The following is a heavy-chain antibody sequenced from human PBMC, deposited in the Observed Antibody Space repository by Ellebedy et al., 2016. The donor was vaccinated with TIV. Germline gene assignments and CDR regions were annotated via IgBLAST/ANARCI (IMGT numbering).Heavy chain of an antibody. CDR3: AKSADSGSYHDAFDI. J-gene: IGHJ3*02. V-gene: IGHV3-15*01. Sequence: GGSLRLSCAASGFTFSNAWMSWVRQAPGKGLEWVGRIKSKTDGGTTDYAAPVKGRFTISRDDSKNTLYLQMNSLRAEDTAVYYCAKSADSGSYHDAFDIWGQGTMVTVSS. CDR2: IKSKTDGGTT. D-gene: IGHD1-26*01. CDR1: GFTFSNAW.